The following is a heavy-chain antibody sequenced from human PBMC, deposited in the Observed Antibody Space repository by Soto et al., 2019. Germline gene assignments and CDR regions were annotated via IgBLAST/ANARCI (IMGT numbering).Heavy chain of an antibody. Sequence: QIQLVQSGPEVKKPGASVRLSCKASGYSFVSHGISWVRQAPGQGLEWMAWIGPYKGGTKYAQRLQDIVTVTTDTHAGSVYMEVRNLGPYDTDVYYCARDVKNWWEYATGGFDYWGQGTLVGVSS. CDR1: GYSFVSHG. V-gene: IGHV1-18*04. CDR2: IGPYKGGT. CDR3: ARDVKNWWEYATGGFDY. J-gene: IGHJ4*02. D-gene: IGHD2-8*02.